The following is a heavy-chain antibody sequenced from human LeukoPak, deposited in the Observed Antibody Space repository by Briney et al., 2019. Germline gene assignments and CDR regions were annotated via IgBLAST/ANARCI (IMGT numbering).Heavy chain of an antibody. J-gene: IGHJ6*02. CDR3: ARVRRSAKNYYGMDV. V-gene: IGHV3-48*02. CDR2: IISSSSTI. Sequence: LPGGSLRLSCAASGFTFSSYSMNWVRQAPGKGLEWVSYIISSSSTIYYADSVKGRFTISRDNAKNSLFLQMNSLRDEDTAVYYCARVRRSAKNYYGMDVWGQGSTVTVSS. D-gene: IGHD4/OR15-4a*01. CDR1: GFTFSSYS.